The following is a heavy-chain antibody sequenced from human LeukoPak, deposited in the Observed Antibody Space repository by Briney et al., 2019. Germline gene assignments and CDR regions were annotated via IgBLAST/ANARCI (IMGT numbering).Heavy chain of an antibody. D-gene: IGHD3-22*01. CDR2: IRQDGSDK. J-gene: IGHJ4*02. Sequence: GGSLRLSCAASGFTFSDYNMRWIRQAPGKGLEWVANIRQDGSDKFYVDSVKGRFTISRDNAQNSLYLQMNSLRAEDTAVYYCARGYDRNGFDYWGQGTLVTVSS. CDR3: ARGYDRNGFDY. CDR1: GFTFSDYN. V-gene: IGHV3-7*04.